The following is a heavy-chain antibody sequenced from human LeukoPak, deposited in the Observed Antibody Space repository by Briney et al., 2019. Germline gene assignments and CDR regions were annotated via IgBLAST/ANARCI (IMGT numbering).Heavy chain of an antibody. CDR3: ARGYGDYSYYYYYMDV. CDR2: MNPNSGNT. V-gene: IGHV1-8*01. CDR1: GYPFRNYD. Sequence: ASVKVSCKTSGYPFRNYDINWVRQATGQGLEWMGWMNPNSGNTGYAQKFQGRVTITRNTSISTAYMELSSLRSEDTAVYYCARGYGDYSYYYYYMDVWGKGTTVTVSS. D-gene: IGHD4-17*01. J-gene: IGHJ6*03.